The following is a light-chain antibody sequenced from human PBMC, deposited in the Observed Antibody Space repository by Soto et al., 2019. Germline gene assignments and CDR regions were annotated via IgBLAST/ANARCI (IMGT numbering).Light chain of an antibody. V-gene: IGLV1-40*01. J-gene: IGLJ2*01. CDR3: QSYDTGLRAVV. CDR1: SSNIGAGYD. CDR2: GNS. Sequence: QSVLTQPPSVSGAPGQRVTISCTGSSSNIGAGYDVHWYQQLPGTAPKLLIYGNSNRPSGVPDRFSGSTSGTFSSLAITGLQAEYESYYYCQSYDTGLRAVVFGAGTMLTLL.